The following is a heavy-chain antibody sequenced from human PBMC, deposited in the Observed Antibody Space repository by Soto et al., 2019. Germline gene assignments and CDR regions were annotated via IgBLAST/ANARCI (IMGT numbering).Heavy chain of an antibody. V-gene: IGHV1-69*13. Sequence: SSVKVSCRASGGTFSSYAISWVRQAPGQGLEWMGGIIPIFGTANYAQKFQGRVTITADESTSTAYMELSSLRSEDTAVYYCARDLGYYDSSGYFDYWGQGTLVTVSS. CDR3: ARDLGYYDSSGYFDY. CDR1: GGTFSSYA. CDR2: IIPIFGTA. J-gene: IGHJ4*02. D-gene: IGHD3-22*01.